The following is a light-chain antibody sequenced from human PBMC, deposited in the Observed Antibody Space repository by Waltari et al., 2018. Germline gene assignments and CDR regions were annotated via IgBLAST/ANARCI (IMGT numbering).Light chain of an antibody. CDR3: QQYFSSPQT. V-gene: IGKV4-1*01. CDR1: ESVLYTSNNKNY. J-gene: IGKJ1*01. CDR2: WAS. Sequence: DIVMTQSPDSLAVSLGERANISCKSSESVLYTSNNKNYLAWYQQKAGQPPKLLIYWASTRESGVPDRFSGSGSETDFTLTISSLQAEDVAVYYCQQYFSSPQTFGQGTKVEIK.